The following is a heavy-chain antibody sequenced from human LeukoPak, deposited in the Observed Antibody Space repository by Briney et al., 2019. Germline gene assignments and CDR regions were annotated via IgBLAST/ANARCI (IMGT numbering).Heavy chain of an antibody. J-gene: IGHJ4*02. D-gene: IGHD3-9*01. CDR1: GGSISSGDYY. CDR3: AREQGRDYDILTGPR. CDR2: IYYSGST. Sequence: SQTLSLTCTVSGGSISSGDYYWRWIRQPPGKGLEWIGYIYYSGSTYYNPSLKSRVTISVDTSKNQFSLKLSSVTAADTAVYYCAREQGRDYDILTGPRWGQGTLVTVSS. V-gene: IGHV4-30-4*01.